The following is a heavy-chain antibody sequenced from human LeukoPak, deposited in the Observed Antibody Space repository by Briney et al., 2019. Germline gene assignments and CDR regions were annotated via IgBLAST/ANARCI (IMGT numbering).Heavy chain of an antibody. CDR3: ARVRQFSYGYDRSVDY. CDR1: GFTVSSNY. D-gene: IGHD5-18*01. CDR2: IYSGGST. Sequence: GGSLRPSCAASGFTVSSNYMSWVRQAPGKGLEWVSVIYSGGSTYYADSVKGRFTISRDNSKNTLYLQMNSLRAEDTAVYYCARVRQFSYGYDRSVDYWGQGTLVTVSS. J-gene: IGHJ4*02. V-gene: IGHV3-53*01.